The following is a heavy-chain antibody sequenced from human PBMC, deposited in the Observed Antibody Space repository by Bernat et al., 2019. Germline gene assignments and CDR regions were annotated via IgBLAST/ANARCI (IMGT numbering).Heavy chain of an antibody. CDR1: GFTFSSYG. V-gene: IGHV3-33*06. J-gene: IGHJ1*01. CDR2: IWYDGSNK. D-gene: IGHD2-2*01. Sequence: QVQLVESGGGVVQPGRSLRLSCAASGFTFSSYGMHWVRQAPGKGLEWVAVIWYDGSNKYYADSVKGRFTISRDNSKNTLYLQMNSLRAEDTAVYYCAKWGDQLAEYFQHWGQGTLVTVSS. CDR3: AKWGDQLAEYFQH.